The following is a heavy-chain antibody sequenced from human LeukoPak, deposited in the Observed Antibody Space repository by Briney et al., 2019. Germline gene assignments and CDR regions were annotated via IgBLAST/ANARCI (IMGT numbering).Heavy chain of an antibody. D-gene: IGHD3-16*01. CDR1: GFTFSNYA. CDR3: ARGGFLITFGGVDY. CDR2: ISGSGTTI. Sequence: GGSLRLSCAASGFTFSNYAMHWVRQAPGKGLEWVSYISGSGTTIYYADSVKGRFTISRDYAKNSLYLQMNSLRPEDTAVYYCARGGFLITFGGVDYWGQGTLVTVSS. J-gene: IGHJ4*02. V-gene: IGHV3-48*04.